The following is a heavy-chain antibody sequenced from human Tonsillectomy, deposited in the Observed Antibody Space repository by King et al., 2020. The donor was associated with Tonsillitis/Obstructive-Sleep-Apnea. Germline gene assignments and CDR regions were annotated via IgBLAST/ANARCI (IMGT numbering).Heavy chain of an antibody. CDR2: ISYDGRNK. Sequence: QLVQSGGGVVQPGGSLRLSCAASGFTFSSYAMHLVRQAPGKGLEWGAVISYDGRNKYYAHLVNGRFTISRDTSKNTLYLQMNSLRAEDTAVYYCARGEGYCSGGSCYSGINFDYWGQGTLVTVSS. V-gene: IGHV3-30*01. D-gene: IGHD2-15*01. CDR3: ARGEGYCSGGSCYSGINFDY. J-gene: IGHJ4*02. CDR1: GFTFSSYA.